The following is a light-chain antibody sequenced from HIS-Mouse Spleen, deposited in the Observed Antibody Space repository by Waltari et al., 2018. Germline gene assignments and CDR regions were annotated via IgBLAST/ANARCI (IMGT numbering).Light chain of an antibody. V-gene: IGLV2-23*01. CDR1: SSDVGSYNL. CDR2: EGS. J-gene: IGLJ1*01. CDR3: CSYAGSREV. Sequence: QSALTQPASVSGSPGQSITISCTGTSSDVGSYNLVSWYQQHPGKAPKLMIYEGSKRPSGVPNRFSGSKSGNTASLTISGLQAEDEADYYCCSYAGSREVFGTGTKVTVL.